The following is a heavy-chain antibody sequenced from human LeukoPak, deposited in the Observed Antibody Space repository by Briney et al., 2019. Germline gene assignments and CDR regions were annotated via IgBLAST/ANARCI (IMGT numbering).Heavy chain of an antibody. Sequence: PGGSLRLSCAASGFTFSSYAMSWVRQAPGKGLEWVSAISGSGGSTYYADSVKGRFTISRDNSKNTLYLQMNSLRAEDTAVYYCAKDGSGGSRYYYYYYYMDVWGKGTTVTVSS. V-gene: IGHV3-23*01. D-gene: IGHD2-15*01. CDR3: AKDGSGGSRYYYYYYYMDV. J-gene: IGHJ6*03. CDR1: GFTFSSYA. CDR2: ISGSGGST.